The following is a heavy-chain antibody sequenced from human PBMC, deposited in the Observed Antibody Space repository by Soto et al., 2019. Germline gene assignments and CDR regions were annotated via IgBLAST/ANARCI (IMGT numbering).Heavy chain of an antibody. CDR1: GFTFSSYS. J-gene: IGHJ4*02. Sequence: EVQLVESGGGLVKPWGSLRLSCAASGFTFSSYSMNWVRQAPGKGLEWVSSISSSSSYIYYADSVKGRFTISRDNAKNSLYLQMNSLRAEDTAVYYCAREGIAVAGYYFDYWGQGTLVTVSS. D-gene: IGHD6-19*01. CDR2: ISSSSSYI. V-gene: IGHV3-21*01. CDR3: AREGIAVAGYYFDY.